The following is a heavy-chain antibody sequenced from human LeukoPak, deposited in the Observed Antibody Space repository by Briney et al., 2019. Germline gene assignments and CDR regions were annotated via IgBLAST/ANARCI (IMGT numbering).Heavy chain of an antibody. Sequence: PGGSLRLSCAASGFTFSSTWMICVRQAPGKGLEWVSNIKQGGIEKYHVDSVKGRFTIYRDNAKNSLYLQMNSLRVEDTAVYYCARAVDDYGWGSYRPPGHWGQRTLVTVSS. CDR3: ARAVDDYGWGSYRPPGH. CDR2: IKQGGIEK. J-gene: IGHJ4*02. D-gene: IGHD3-16*02. CDR1: GFTFSSTW. V-gene: IGHV3-7*05.